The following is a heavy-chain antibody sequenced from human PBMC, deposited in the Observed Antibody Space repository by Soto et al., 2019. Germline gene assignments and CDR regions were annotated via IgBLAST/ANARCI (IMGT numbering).Heavy chain of an antibody. D-gene: IGHD4-17*01. J-gene: IGHJ4*02. V-gene: IGHV3-66*01. Sequence: GGSQRLSSTASGFNVGSNYMSWVRQAPGKGLEWVSVIYTGGSTYYADSVKGRFTISRDDSKNTLYLQMNSLRAEDTAVYYCARDYGGSGRFDYWGQGTLVTVSS. CDR2: IYTGGST. CDR3: ARDYGGSGRFDY. CDR1: GFNVGSNY.